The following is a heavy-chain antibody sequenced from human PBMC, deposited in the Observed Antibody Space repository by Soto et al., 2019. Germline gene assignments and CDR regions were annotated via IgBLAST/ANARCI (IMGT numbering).Heavy chain of an antibody. J-gene: IGHJ6*02. CDR2: IYYSGST. CDR1: GGFISSYY. Sequence: PSEALFPPWTVSGGFISSYYWSWVRAPPGKGLEWTGYIYYSGSTNYNPSLKSRVTISVDTSKNQFYLKLSYVTAADTAVYYCERAVEWFGPGGGYGMDVWGQGTTVTVSS. V-gene: IGHV4-59*01. CDR3: ERAVEWFGPGGGYGMDV. D-gene: IGHD3-10*01.